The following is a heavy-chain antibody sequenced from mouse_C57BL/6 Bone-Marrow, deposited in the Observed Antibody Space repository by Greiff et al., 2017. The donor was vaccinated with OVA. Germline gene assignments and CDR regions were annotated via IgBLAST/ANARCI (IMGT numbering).Heavy chain of an antibody. D-gene: IGHD2-1*01. V-gene: IGHV1-54*01. J-gene: IGHJ4*01. CDR1: GYAFTNYL. CDR2: INPGSGGT. CDR3: ARWGYYVSMDY. Sequence: QVQLKQSGAELVRPGTSVKVSCKASGYAFTNYLIEWVKQRPGQGLEWIGVINPGSGGTNYNEKFKGKATLTADKSSSTAYMQLSSLTSEDSAVYFCARWGYYVSMDYWGQGTQSPSPQ.